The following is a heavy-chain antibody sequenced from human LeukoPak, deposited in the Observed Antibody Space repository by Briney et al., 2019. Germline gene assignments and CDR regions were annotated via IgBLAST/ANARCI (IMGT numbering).Heavy chain of an antibody. D-gene: IGHD3-22*01. V-gene: IGHV4-34*01. J-gene: IGHJ4*02. CDR2: INHSGST. Sequence: SETLSLTCAVYGGSFSGYYWSWIRQPPGKGLEWIGEINHSGSTNYNPSLKSRVTISVDTSKNQFSLKLSSVTAADTAVYFGARGSGRRPIWGYYDPIRYFDYWGQGTLVTVSS. CDR3: ARGSGRRPIWGYYDPIRYFDY. CDR1: GGSFSGYY.